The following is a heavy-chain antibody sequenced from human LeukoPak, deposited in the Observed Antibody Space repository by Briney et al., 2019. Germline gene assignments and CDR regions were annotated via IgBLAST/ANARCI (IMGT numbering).Heavy chain of an antibody. CDR3: ARSRSGYGSFDY. Sequence: ASMEGSWKAFWYTFNRHYLHRVGQAPGQGVGGMGWINPNSGGTNYAQKFQGRVTMTRDTSISTAYMELSRLRSDDTAVYYCARSRSGYGSFDYWGQGTLVTVSS. CDR2: INPNSGGT. CDR1: WYTFNRHY. V-gene: IGHV1-2*02. D-gene: IGHD5-12*01. J-gene: IGHJ4*02.